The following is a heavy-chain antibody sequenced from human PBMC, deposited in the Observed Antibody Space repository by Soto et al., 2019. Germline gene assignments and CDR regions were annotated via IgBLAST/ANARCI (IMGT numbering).Heavy chain of an antibody. J-gene: IGHJ4*02. CDR3: ARDNPRYFDWLRPLDY. D-gene: IGHD3-9*01. V-gene: IGHV4-34*01. CDR1: GGSFSGYY. CDR2: INHSGST. Sequence: PSETLSLTCAVYGGSFSGYYWSWIRQPPGKGLERIGEINHSGSTNYNPPLKSRVTISVDTSRNQFSLKLSSVTAADTAVYYCARDNPRYFDWLRPLDYWGQGTLVTVSS.